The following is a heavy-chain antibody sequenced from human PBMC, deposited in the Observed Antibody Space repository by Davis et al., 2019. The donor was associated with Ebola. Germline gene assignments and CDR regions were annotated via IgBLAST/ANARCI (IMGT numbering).Heavy chain of an antibody. CDR3: ASGYSSLWYRNSFDY. D-gene: IGHD6-19*01. CDR1: GGSIISSSSY. V-gene: IGHV4-39*01. Sequence: SETLSLTCTVSGGSIISSSSYWGWIRQPPRKGLEWIGSIYYSGITYYNPSLKSRVTISVDTSKNQFSLKLSSVTAADTAVYYCASGYSSLWYRNSFDYWGQGTLVTVSS. CDR2: IYYSGIT. J-gene: IGHJ4*02.